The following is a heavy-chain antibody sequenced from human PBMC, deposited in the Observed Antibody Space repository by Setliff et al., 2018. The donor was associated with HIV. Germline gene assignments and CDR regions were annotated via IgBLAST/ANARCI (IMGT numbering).Heavy chain of an antibody. J-gene: IGHJ3*01. V-gene: IGHV3-48*01. CDR1: GFSFSSYS. CDR2: IYPSYSTV. D-gene: IGHD3-10*02. Sequence: GGSLRLSCVGSGFSFSSYSMSWVRQVPGKGLEWIAYIYPSYSTVHYGDSVKGRFTISTDNAKNSVFLQMDSLRAEDTAVYYCARREYNYVPRAFDLWGQGTMVTV. CDR3: ARREYNYVPRAFDL.